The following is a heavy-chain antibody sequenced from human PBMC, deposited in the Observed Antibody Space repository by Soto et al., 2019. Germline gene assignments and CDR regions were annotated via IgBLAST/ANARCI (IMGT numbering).Heavy chain of an antibody. J-gene: IGHJ4*02. CDR3: ARYYFGSGLYFFDY. CDR1: GFSLSTSGVG. V-gene: IGHV2-5*02. Sequence: QITLEESGPTLVKPTQTLTLTCTFSGFSLSTSGVGVGWIRQPPGEALEWLTLIYWDDDKRYSPSLKTRLTIXXXTXXNQVVLTMTNMDPVDTATYYCARYYFGSGLYFFDYWGQGTLVTVSS. D-gene: IGHD3-10*01. CDR2: IYWDDDK.